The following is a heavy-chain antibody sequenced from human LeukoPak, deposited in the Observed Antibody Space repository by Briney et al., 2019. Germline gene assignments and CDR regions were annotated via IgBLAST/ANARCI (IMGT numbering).Heavy chain of an antibody. CDR3: ARLDDSSGYYLNYFDY. D-gene: IGHD3-22*01. V-gene: IGHV5-51*01. J-gene: IGHJ4*02. CDR1: EDSFTNYW. CDR2: IYPGDSDT. Sequence: GESLKISCKGSEDSFTNYWIGWVRQMPGKGLECMGIIYPGDSDTRYSPSFQGQVTISADKSSSTAYLQWSSLKASGTAMYYCARLDDSSGYYLNYFDYWGQGTLVTVSS.